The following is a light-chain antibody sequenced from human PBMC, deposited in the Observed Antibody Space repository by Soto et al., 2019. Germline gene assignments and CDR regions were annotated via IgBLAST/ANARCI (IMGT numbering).Light chain of an antibody. V-gene: IGLV3-21*02. CDR2: DDH. J-gene: IGLJ3*02. Sequence: SYELTQPPSVSVAPGQTARITCGGDNIGSRSVHWYQQKPGQAPVLVVYDDHDRPSGIPDRFSGSNSGNTATLTISRVEAGDEADFYCQVWISDHLVVGGGTK. CDR3: QVWISDHLV. CDR1: NIGSRS.